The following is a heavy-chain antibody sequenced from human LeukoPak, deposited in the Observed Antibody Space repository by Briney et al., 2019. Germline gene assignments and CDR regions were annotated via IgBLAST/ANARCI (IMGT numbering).Heavy chain of an antibody. CDR2: IYPGDSDT. D-gene: IGHD1-1*01. CDR3: ARPPEGVRSAGMAFDM. CDR1: GYSFTSYW. J-gene: IGHJ3*02. Sequence: GESLKISCKGFGYSFTSYWIGWGRQMPGKGLEWMGIIYPGDSDTRYSPSFQGQVTIAADKSISTAYLQWSSLKASDTAMYYCARPPEGVRSAGMAFDMWGQGTMVSVSS. V-gene: IGHV5-51*01.